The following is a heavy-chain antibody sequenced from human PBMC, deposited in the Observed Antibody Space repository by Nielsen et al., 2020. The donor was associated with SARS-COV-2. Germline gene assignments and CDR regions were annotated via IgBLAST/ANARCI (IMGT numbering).Heavy chain of an antibody. V-gene: IGHV7-4-1*02. CDR2: INTNTGNP. D-gene: IGHD1-26*01. Sequence: ASVKVSCKASGYTFTSYGISWVRQAPGQGLEWMGWINTNTGNPTYAQGFAGRFVFSLDTSVSTAYLQISSLKAEDTAVYYCARAGRIVGATSKLGYWGQGTLVTVSS. CDR1: GYTFTSYG. J-gene: IGHJ4*02. CDR3: ARAGRIVGATSKLGY.